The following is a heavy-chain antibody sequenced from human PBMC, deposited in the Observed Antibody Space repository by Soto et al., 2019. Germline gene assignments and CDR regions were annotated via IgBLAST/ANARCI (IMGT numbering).Heavy chain of an antibody. D-gene: IGHD3-3*01. Sequence: QITLNESGPTVVRPTETLTLTCRFSGFSLTTSGVGVGWIRQSPGKAPEWLALIYWDDDKRYSASLKSRLTITKDTSKIRVVLTVSDLDPTDTATYYCAHRVLRTVFGLVTTTAIYFDFWGLGTPVAVSS. CDR1: GFSLTTSGVG. CDR3: AHRVLRTVFGLVTTTAIYFDF. CDR2: IYWDDDK. J-gene: IGHJ4*02. V-gene: IGHV2-5*02.